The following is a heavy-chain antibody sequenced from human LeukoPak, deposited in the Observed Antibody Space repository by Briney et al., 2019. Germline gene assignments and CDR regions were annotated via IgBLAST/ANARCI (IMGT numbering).Heavy chain of an antibody. D-gene: IGHD6-6*01. J-gene: IGHJ3*02. CDR1: GFTFSDYY. Sequence: KTGGSLRLSCAASGFTFSDYYMSWIRQAPGKGLEWVSSISSSSSYIYYADSVKGRFTISRDNAKNSLYLQMNSLRAEDTAVYYCAKDLGWQLVRGAFDIWGQGTMVTVSS. CDR2: ISSSSSYI. CDR3: AKDLGWQLVRGAFDI. V-gene: IGHV3-11*06.